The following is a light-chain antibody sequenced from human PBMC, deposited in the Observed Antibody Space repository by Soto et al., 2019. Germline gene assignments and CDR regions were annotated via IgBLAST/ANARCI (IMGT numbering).Light chain of an antibody. CDR1: SSDVGGYNY. Sequence: QSVLTQPASVSGSPGQSITISRTGTSSDVGGYNYVSWYQQHPGKAPKLTIYDVSNRPSGVSNRFSGSKSGNTASLTISGLQAEDEADYYCSSYTSSSTLVFGTGTKVTVL. V-gene: IGLV2-14*01. CDR3: SSYTSSSTLV. J-gene: IGLJ1*01. CDR2: DVS.